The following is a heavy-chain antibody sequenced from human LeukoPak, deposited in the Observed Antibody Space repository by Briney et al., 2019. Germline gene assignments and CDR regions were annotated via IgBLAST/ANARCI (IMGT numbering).Heavy chain of an antibody. V-gene: IGHV3-48*02. CDR1: GFTFSSYR. Sequence: PGGSLRLSCAASGFTFSSYRMNWVRQAPGKGLEWVSYISSSSSTIYYADSVKGRFTISRDNAKNSLYLQMNSLRDEDTAVYYCARMGGSGSYYFSRFFDYWGQGTLVTVSS. D-gene: IGHD3-10*01. J-gene: IGHJ4*02. CDR3: ARMGGSGSYYFSRFFDY. CDR2: ISSSSSTI.